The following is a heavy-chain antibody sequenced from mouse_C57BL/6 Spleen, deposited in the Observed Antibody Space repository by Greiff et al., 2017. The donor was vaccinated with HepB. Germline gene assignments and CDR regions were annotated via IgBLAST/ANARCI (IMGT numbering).Heavy chain of an antibody. V-gene: IGHV1-82*01. Sequence: QVQLKQSGPELVKPGASVKISCKASGYAFSSSWMNWVKQRPGKGLEWIGRIYPGDGDTNYNGKFKGKATLTADKSSSTAYMQLSSLTSEDSAVYFCARGGYGSDWYFDVWGTGTTVTVSS. CDR2: IYPGDGDT. CDR3: ARGGYGSDWYFDV. D-gene: IGHD1-1*01. J-gene: IGHJ1*03. CDR1: GYAFSSSW.